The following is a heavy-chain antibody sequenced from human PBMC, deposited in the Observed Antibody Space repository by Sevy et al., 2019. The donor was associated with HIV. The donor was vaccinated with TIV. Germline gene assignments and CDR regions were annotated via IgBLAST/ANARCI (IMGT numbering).Heavy chain of an antibody. CDR3: ARDLTSFGVIPDY. CDR2: INPSGGST. J-gene: IGHJ4*02. V-gene: IGHV1-46*01. Sequence: ASVKVSCKASGYTFSSYYMHWVRQAPGQGLEWMGIINPSGGSTSYAQKFQGRVTMTRDTCTSTVYMELSSLRSEDTAIYYCARDLTSFGVIPDYWGQGTLVTVSS. D-gene: IGHD3-3*01. CDR1: GYTFSSYY.